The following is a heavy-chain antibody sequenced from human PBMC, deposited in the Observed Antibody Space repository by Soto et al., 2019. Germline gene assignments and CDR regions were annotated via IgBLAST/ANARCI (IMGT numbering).Heavy chain of an antibody. CDR2: IYYNGTT. D-gene: IGHD3-22*01. CDR3: ARISIRYYFDTSGYYFDY. V-gene: IGHV4-31*03. CDR1: GGSISSGGYY. Sequence: SETLSLNCTVSGGSISSGGYYWSWIRQHPGKGLEWIGYIYYNGTTYYNPSLKSRVTISVDTSKNQFSLNLNSATAADTAVYYCARISIRYYFDTSGYYFDYWGQGTLVTVSS. J-gene: IGHJ4*02.